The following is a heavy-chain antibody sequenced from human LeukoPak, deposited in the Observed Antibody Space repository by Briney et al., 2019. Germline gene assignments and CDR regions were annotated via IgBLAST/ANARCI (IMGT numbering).Heavy chain of an antibody. J-gene: IGHJ4*02. CDR3: ARPFPDCSGGSCYYYFDY. D-gene: IGHD2-15*01. CDR1: GFTFSDHY. V-gene: IGHV3-72*01. Sequence: PGGSLRLSCAASGFTFSDHYMDWLRQAPGKGLEWVGRTRNKANSYTTEYAASVKGRFTISRDDSKNSLYLQMNSLKTEDTAVYYCARPFPDCSGGSCYYYFDYWGQGTLVTVSS. CDR2: TRNKANSYTT.